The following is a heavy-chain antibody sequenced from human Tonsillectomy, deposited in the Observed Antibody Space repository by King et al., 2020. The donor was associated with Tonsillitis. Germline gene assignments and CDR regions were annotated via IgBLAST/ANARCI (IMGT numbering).Heavy chain of an antibody. CDR3: AKQTYYYDSSGYPYGMDV. CDR1: GFTFSSYA. Sequence: VQLVESGGGLVQPGGSLRLSCAASGFTFSSYAMSWVRQAPGKGLEWVSAISGSGGSTYYADSVKGRFTISRDNSKNTLYLQMNSLRAEDTAVYYCAKQTYYYDSSGYPYGMDVWDQGTTVTVSS. D-gene: IGHD3-22*01. V-gene: IGHV3-23*04. J-gene: IGHJ6*02. CDR2: ISGSGGST.